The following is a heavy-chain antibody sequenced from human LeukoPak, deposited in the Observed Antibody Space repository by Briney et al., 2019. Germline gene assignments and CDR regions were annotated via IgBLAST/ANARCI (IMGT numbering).Heavy chain of an antibody. CDR1: GGSFSGYY. CDR2: INHSGST. J-gene: IGHJ3*02. V-gene: IGHV4-34*01. CDR3: ARDHRSYYYDSSGYLDSDAFDI. D-gene: IGHD3-22*01. Sequence: SETLSLTCAVYGGSFSGYYWSWIRQPPGKGLGWIGEINHSGSTNYNPSLKSRVTISVDTSKNQFSLKLSSVTAADTAVYYCARDHRSYYYDSSGYLDSDAFDIWGQGTMVTVSS.